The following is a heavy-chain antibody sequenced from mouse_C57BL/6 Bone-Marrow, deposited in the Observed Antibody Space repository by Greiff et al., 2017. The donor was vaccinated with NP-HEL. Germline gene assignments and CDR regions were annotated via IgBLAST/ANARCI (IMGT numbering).Heavy chain of an antibody. CDR3: ARHPFTTVVLDY. CDR1: GYAFSSSW. Sequence: QVQLQQSGPELVKPGASVKISCKASGYAFSSSWMNWVKQRPGKGLEWIGRIYPGDGDTNYNGRFKGKATLTADKSSSTAYMQLSSLTSEDSAVYFCARHPFTTVVLDYWGQGTTLTVSS. V-gene: IGHV1-82*01. D-gene: IGHD1-1*01. CDR2: IYPGDGDT. J-gene: IGHJ2*01.